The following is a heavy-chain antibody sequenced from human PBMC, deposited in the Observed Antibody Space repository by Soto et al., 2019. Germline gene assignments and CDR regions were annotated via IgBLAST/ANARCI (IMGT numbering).Heavy chain of an antibody. D-gene: IGHD3-22*01. Sequence: GGSLRLSCAASGFTFSSYEMNWVRQAPGKGLEWVSYISSSGSTIYYADSVKGRFTISRDNAKNSLYLQMNSPRAEDTAVYYCARDRNYYDSSGYYPVRHYYYGMDVWGQGTTVTVSS. CDR3: ARDRNYYDSSGYYPVRHYYYGMDV. J-gene: IGHJ6*02. CDR2: ISSSGSTI. CDR1: GFTFSSYE. V-gene: IGHV3-48*03.